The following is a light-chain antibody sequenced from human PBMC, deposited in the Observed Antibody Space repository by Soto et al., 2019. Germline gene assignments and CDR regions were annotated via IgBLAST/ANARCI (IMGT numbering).Light chain of an antibody. CDR3: QEYNSYPMYT. CDR1: QSVSSSS. Sequence: EIVLTQSPGTLSLSPGERATLSFMAIQSVSSSSLAWYQQKPGQAPRLLIFGASSRATGIPDRFSGSGSGTDFTLTISSLQPDDFATYYCQEYNSYPMYTFGQGTKVDIK. CDR2: GAS. V-gene: IGKV3-20*01. J-gene: IGKJ2*01.